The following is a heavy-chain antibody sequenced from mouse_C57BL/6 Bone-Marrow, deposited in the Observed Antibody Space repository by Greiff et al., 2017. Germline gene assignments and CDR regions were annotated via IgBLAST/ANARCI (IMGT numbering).Heavy chain of an antibody. V-gene: IGHV1-59*01. Sequence: QVQLQQPGAELVKPGTSVKLSCKASGYTFTSYWMHWVKQRPGQGLEWIGGIDPSDSYTNYNQKFKGKATLTVDTSSSTAYMQLSSLTSEDSAVYYCARANCFFDYWGQGTTLTVSS. D-gene: IGHD4-1*01. CDR2: IDPSDSYT. CDR3: ARANCFFDY. J-gene: IGHJ2*01. CDR1: GYTFTSYW.